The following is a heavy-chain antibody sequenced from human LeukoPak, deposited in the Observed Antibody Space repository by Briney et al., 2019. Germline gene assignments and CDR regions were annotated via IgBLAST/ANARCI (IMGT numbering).Heavy chain of an antibody. V-gene: IGHV4-34*01. CDR2: INHSGGT. J-gene: IGHJ5*02. D-gene: IGHD3-16*01. CDR1: GGSFSGYY. Sequence: SETLSLTCAVYGGSFSGYYWSWIRQPPGKGLEWIGEINHSGGTNYNPSLKSRVTISVDTSKNQFSLKLSSVTAADTAVYYCARGGLKAEKPVYNWFDPWGQGTLVTVSS. CDR3: ARGGLKAEKPVYNWFDP.